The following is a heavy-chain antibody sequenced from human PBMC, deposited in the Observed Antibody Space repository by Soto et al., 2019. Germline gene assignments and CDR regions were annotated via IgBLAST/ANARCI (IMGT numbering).Heavy chain of an antibody. CDR3: ARVRLSIAVNDALDV. CDR1: GFTFSAYV. V-gene: IGHV3-30*14. Sequence: QVRLVESGGGVVQPGTSLRLSCAASGFTFSAYVIHWVRQAAGKGLEWVASMTYDGATEYYAESVKGRFTMSRDNSKRALSLQMNSLRPDDTAVYYCARVRLSIAVNDALDVWGQGTTVTVSS. CDR2: MTYDGATE. J-gene: IGHJ3*01. D-gene: IGHD3-3*02.